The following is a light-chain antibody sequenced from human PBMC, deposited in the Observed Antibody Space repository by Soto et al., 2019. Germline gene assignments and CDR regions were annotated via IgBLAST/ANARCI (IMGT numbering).Light chain of an antibody. J-gene: IGKJ1*01. Sequence: DIQMTQSPSSLSASVGDRVTITCRASQGISNYLAWYQQKPGKVPKLLIYAASTFQSGVPSRFSGSGSGTDFTLTISSLQPEDGATYYCQKYDSAPWTFGQGTKVEI. CDR3: QKYDSAPWT. CDR2: AAS. V-gene: IGKV1-27*01. CDR1: QGISNY.